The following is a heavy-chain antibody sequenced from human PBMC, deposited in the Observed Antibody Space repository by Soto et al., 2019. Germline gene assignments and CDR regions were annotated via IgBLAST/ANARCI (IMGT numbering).Heavy chain of an antibody. Sequence: QITLKESGPTLVKPTQTLTLTCTFSGFSLSTTEVGVGWIRQPPGKALEWLALIYWDDDKRYSQSLKSRLTITKDTSKNQVVLTMTNMDPVDTATYYCAHRFDWYYFDYWGQGTLVTVSS. V-gene: IGHV2-5*02. CDR3: AHRFDWYYFDY. D-gene: IGHD3-9*01. J-gene: IGHJ4*02. CDR2: IYWDDDK. CDR1: GFSLSTTEVG.